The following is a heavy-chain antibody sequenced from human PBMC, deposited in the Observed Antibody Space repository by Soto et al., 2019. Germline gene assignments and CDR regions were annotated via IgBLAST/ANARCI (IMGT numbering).Heavy chain of an antibody. V-gene: IGHV3-33*01. CDR3: ARGIGVTTVTTRDWFDP. D-gene: IGHD4-17*01. Sequence: GGSLRLSCAASGFTFSSYGMHWVRQAPGKGLEWVAVIWYDGSNKYYADSVKGRFTISRDNSKNTLYLQMNSLRAEDTAVYYCARGIGVTTVTTRDWFDPWGQGTLVTVSS. CDR1: GFTFSSYG. CDR2: IWYDGSNK. J-gene: IGHJ5*02.